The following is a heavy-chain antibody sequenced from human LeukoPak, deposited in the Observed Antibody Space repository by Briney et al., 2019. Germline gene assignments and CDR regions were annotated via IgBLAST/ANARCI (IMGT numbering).Heavy chain of an antibody. CDR2: IKQDGSEK. D-gene: IGHD3-9*01. V-gene: IGHV3-7*03. CDR1: GFTFSLYW. Sequence: GGSLRLSRAASGFTFSLYWMNWVRRAPGKGLEWVANIKQDGSEKNYVDSVKGRFTISRDNAKNSLYLQMNNLRVVDTAMYYCAGGTGFIIKDWGQGTLVTVSS. CDR3: AGGTGFIIKD. J-gene: IGHJ4*02.